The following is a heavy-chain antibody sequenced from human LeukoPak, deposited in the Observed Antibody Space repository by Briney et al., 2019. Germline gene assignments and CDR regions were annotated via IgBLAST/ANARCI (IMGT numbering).Heavy chain of an antibody. J-gene: IGHJ4*02. CDR1: GESFSGYY. CDR2: VIHSGST. D-gene: IGHD1-26*01. CDR3: ARAGIVTDAARGSVTLDY. V-gene: IGHV4-34*12. Sequence: TSETLSLTCAVYGESFSGYYWSWIRQPPGKGREWIGEVIHSGSTNYNPSLKSRVTISVDTSKNQFSLKLSSVTAADTAVYYCARAGIVTDAARGSVTLDYWGQGTLLTVSS.